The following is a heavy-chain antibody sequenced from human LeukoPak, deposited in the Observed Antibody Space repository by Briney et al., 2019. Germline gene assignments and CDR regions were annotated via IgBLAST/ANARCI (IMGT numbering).Heavy chain of an antibody. Sequence: PSETLSLTCTVSGSSIRSYYWSWIRQPPEKGLQWIGYLHDGGSTNYNRSLKSRVTISVDTSKNQFSLRLSSVTAADTAVYYCARQAWQWLYAFDIWGQGTMVTVSS. CDR3: ARQAWQWLYAFDI. V-gene: IGHV4-59*08. CDR1: GSSIRSYY. J-gene: IGHJ3*02. D-gene: IGHD6-19*01. CDR2: LHDGGST.